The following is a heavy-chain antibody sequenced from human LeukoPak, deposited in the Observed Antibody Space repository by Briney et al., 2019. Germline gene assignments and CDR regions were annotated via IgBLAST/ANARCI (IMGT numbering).Heavy chain of an antibody. V-gene: IGHV1-2*02. CDR3: ATLGHVDIVTTTQYTDY. CDR2: INPDSGDT. Sequence: ASAKVSCKASGYIFTGYYIHWVRQAPGQGLEWMGWINPDSGDTNYAQKFQGRVTMTRDTSISTAYMELSRLRSDDTAVYYCATLGHVDIVTTTQYTDYWGQGTLVTVSS. D-gene: IGHD5-12*01. J-gene: IGHJ4*02. CDR1: GYIFTGYY.